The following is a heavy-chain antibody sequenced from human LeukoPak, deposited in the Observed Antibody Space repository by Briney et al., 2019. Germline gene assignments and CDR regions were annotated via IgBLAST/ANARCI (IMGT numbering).Heavy chain of an antibody. CDR3: ARGSRSHYYYYYMDV. Sequence: PSQTLSLTCTVSGGSISSGGYYWSWIRQHPGKGLEWIGYIYYSGSTYYNPSLKSRATISVDRSKNQFSLKLSSVTAADTAVYYCARGSRSHYYYYYMDVWGKGTTVTVSS. CDR1: GGSISSGGYY. CDR2: IYYSGST. V-gene: IGHV4-31*03. J-gene: IGHJ6*03.